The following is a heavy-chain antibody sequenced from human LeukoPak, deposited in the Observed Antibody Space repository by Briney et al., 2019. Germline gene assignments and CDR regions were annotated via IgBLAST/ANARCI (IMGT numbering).Heavy chain of an antibody. CDR2: IYYSGST. D-gene: IGHD3-3*01. Sequence: KPSETLSLTCTVSGGSINSSSYYWRWIRKPPGKGLEWIGSIYYSGSTYYNPSLKSRVTISVYTSKNQFSLNLSSVTAADTAVYYCARVGVYDFWSGYLAFYFDYWGQGTLVTVSS. CDR3: ARVGVYDFWSGYLAFYFDY. CDR1: GGSINSSSYY. V-gene: IGHV4-39*01. J-gene: IGHJ4*02.